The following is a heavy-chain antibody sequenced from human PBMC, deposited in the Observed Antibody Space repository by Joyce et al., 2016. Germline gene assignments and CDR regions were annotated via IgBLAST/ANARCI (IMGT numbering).Heavy chain of an antibody. CDR1: GGSISSNGYV. D-gene: IGHD1-26*01. CDR3: ARIPMSGSPMEYTYYGMDV. V-gene: IGHV4-39*07. J-gene: IGHJ6*02. CDR2: IYYNENT. Sequence: QLQLQESGPGLVKPSETLSLTCTVSGGSISSNGYVWGWIRQPPGKGLEWIGNIYYNENTYYNPSLKRRVTISVETSKSQVSLKLSSVTTADTAVYYCARIPMSGSPMEYTYYGMDVWGQGTTVTVSS.